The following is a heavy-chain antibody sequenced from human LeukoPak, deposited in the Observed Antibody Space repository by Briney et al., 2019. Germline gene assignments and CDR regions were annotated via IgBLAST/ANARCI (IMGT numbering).Heavy chain of an antibody. Sequence: GGSLRLSCAGSGFSFNSYALHWVRQAPGKGLEWVSGISGLGDKQYYADSEKGRFTISRDNSKNTVYLDMNSLRVEETGIYYCAKDSSAWYFYFDSWGQGTPVTVSS. V-gene: IGHV3-23*01. CDR3: AKDSSAWYFYFDS. CDR2: ISGLGDKQ. CDR1: GFSFNSYA. D-gene: IGHD6-13*01. J-gene: IGHJ4*01.